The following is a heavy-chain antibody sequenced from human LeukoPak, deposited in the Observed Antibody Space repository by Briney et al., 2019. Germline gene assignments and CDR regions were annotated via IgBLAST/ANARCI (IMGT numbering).Heavy chain of an antibody. Sequence: SETLSLTCTVSGGSISSGGYYWSWIRQHPGKGLEWIGYIYYSGSTYYNPSLKSRVTISVDTSKNQFSLKLSSVTAADTAVYYCARSLTGDLSAIDYWGQGTLVTVPS. D-gene: IGHD7-27*01. V-gene: IGHV4-31*03. CDR1: GGSISSGGYY. CDR3: ARSLTGDLSAIDY. J-gene: IGHJ4*02. CDR2: IYYSGST.